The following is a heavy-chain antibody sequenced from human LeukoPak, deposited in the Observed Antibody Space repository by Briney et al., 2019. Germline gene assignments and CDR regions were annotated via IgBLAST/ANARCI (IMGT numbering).Heavy chain of an antibody. J-gene: IGHJ4*02. CDR1: GGSISSSSYY. CDR3: ARLKSSTIGY. CDR2: IYYSGST. Sequence: PSETLSLTCTVSGGSISSSSYYWGWIRQPPGKGLEWIGSIYYSGSTYYNPSLKSRVTISVDTSKNQFSLKLSSVTAADTAVYYCARLKSSTIGYWGQGTLVTVSS. V-gene: IGHV4-39*07. D-gene: IGHD3-10*01.